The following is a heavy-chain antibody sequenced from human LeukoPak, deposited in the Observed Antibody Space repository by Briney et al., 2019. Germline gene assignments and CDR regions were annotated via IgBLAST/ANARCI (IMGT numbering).Heavy chain of an antibody. CDR1: GYTFTGYY. CDR2: INPNSGGT. J-gene: IGHJ4*02. CDR3: ATLYYYDSSGYPFDY. Sequence: ASVKVSCKASGYTFTGYYMHWVRQAPGQGLEWMGRINPNSGGTNCAQKFQGRVTMTRDTSISTAYMELSRLRSDDTAVYYCATLYYYDSSGYPFDYWGQGTLVTVSS. D-gene: IGHD3-22*01. V-gene: IGHV1-2*06.